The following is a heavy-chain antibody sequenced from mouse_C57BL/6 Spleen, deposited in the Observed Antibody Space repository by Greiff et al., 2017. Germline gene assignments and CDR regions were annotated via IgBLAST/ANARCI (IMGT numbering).Heavy chain of an antibody. CDR1: GYTFTSYW. J-gene: IGHJ2*01. CDR3: ARQVSNYCVGY. D-gene: IGHD2-5*01. CDR2: IDPSDSYT. Sequence: QVQLQQPGAELVRPGTSVKLSCKASGYTFTSYWMHWVKQRPGQGLEWIGVIDPSDSYTNYNQKFKGKATLTVDTSSSTAYMQLSSLTSEDAAVYYCARQVSNYCVGYWGQGTTLTVSS. V-gene: IGHV1-59*01.